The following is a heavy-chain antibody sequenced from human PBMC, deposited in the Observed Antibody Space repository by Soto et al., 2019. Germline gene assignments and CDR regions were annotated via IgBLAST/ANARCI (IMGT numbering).Heavy chain of an antibody. D-gene: IGHD6-13*01. Sequence: PSETLSLTCAVSGGSIRSSNWWSWVRQPPGKGLEWIGEIYHSGTTNYNPFLKSRVTISVDKSKNQFSLRLSSVTAADTAVYYCARALVSNPNWFDPWGQGTLVT. CDR1: GGSIRSSNW. CDR2: IYHSGTT. V-gene: IGHV4-4*02. CDR3: ARALVSNPNWFDP. J-gene: IGHJ5*02.